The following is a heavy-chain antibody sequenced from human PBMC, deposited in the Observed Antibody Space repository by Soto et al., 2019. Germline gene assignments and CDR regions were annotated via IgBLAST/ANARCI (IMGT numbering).Heavy chain of an antibody. CDR1: GGTFSSYA. CDR3: AVSMTTVTPSGMDV. V-gene: IGHV1-69*13. CDR2: IIPIFGTA. Sequence: ASVKVSCKASGGTFSSYAISWVRQAPGQGLEWMGGIIPIFGTANYAQKFQGRVTITADESTSTAYVELSSLRSEDTAVYYCAVSMTTVTPSGMDVWGQGTTVTVS. J-gene: IGHJ6*02. D-gene: IGHD4-4*01.